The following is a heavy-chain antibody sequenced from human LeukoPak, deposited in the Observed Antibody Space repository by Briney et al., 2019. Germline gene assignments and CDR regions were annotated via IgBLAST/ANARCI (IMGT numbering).Heavy chain of an antibody. V-gene: IGHV1-69*05. CDR1: RGTFSSYA. D-gene: IGHD7-27*01. Sequence: ASVKVSCKASRGTFSSYAISWVRQAPGQGLEWMGGIIPIFGTANYAQKFQGRVTITTDESTSTAYMELSSLRSEDTAVYYCARGLGIHPYFDYWGQGTLVTVSS. J-gene: IGHJ4*02. CDR3: ARGLGIHPYFDY. CDR2: IIPIFGTA.